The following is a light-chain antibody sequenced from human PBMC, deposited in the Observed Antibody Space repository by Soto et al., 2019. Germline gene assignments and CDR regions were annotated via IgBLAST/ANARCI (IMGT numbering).Light chain of an antibody. CDR1: SSDIGSYNL. CDR3: CSYAGSMTWV. J-gene: IGLJ3*02. Sequence: QSALTQPASVSGSPGQSITISCTGTSSDIGSYNLVSWYQQHPGKAPKVIIYEGNERPSGVSNRFSGSKSGNTASLTISRLQAEDEADYCCCSYAGSMTWVFGGGTKLTVL. CDR2: EGN. V-gene: IGLV2-23*01.